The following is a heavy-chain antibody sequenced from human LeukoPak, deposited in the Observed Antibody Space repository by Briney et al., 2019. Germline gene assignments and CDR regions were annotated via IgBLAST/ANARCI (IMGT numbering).Heavy chain of an antibody. CDR3: VRVKGTYFDY. V-gene: IGHV3-48*01. Sequence: GGSPRLSCVASGFPLSSYSINWIRQAPGKGLEWVSYISPSSGNIYYLDSVQGRFTVSRDNDRNSLFLQIDSPTAEDTAVYFCVRVKGTYFDYWGQGALVTVSS. D-gene: IGHD1-1*01. CDR2: ISPSSGNI. CDR1: GFPLSSYS. J-gene: IGHJ4*02.